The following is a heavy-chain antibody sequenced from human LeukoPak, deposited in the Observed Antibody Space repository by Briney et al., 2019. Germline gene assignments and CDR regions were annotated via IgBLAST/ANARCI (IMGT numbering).Heavy chain of an antibody. V-gene: IGHV1-18*01. CDR3: ARDSSGYYIDAFDI. D-gene: IGHD3-22*01. CDR2: ISAYSGNT. J-gene: IGHJ3*02. Sequence: ASVKVSCKASGYTFTSYGISWVRQAPGQGLEWMGWISAYSGNTNYAQKLQGRVTMTTDTSTSTAYMELRSLRSDDTAVYYCARDSSGYYIDAFDIWGQGTMVTVSS. CDR1: GYTFTSYG.